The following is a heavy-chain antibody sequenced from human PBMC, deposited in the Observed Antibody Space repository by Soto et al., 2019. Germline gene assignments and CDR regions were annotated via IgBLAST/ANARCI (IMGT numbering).Heavy chain of an antibody. CDR1: GFSLSSIGMC. Sequence: SGPTLVNPTQTLTLTCTFSGFSLSSIGMCVSWIRQPPGKALEWLALIDWDGDEYYSTSLETRLTISKDTSKNQVVLTMSNMDPVDTATYYCAPSITRSGFFNCFDSWGQGTLVTVSS. CDR3: APSITRSGFFNCFDS. D-gene: IGHD3-3*01. CDR2: IDWDGDE. V-gene: IGHV2-70*01. J-gene: IGHJ5*01.